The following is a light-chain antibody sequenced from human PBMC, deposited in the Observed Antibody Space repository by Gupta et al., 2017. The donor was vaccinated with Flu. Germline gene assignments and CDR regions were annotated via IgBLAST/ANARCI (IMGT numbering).Light chain of an antibody. CDR1: SSDVGGYNY. CDR2: DVS. Sequence: ITTSCTGTSSDVGGYNYVSWYQQHPGKAPKLMIYDVSDRPSGVSVRFSGSKSGNTASLTISGLQAEDEATYYCSSYTTTTTRVVFGGGTKLTVL. CDR3: SSYTTTTTRVV. V-gene: IGLV2-14*04. J-gene: IGLJ2*01.